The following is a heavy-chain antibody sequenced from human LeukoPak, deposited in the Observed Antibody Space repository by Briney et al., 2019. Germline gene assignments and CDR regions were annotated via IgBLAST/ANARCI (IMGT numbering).Heavy chain of an antibody. CDR3: AHRSGYDLFDY. CDR2: IYWNDDK. J-gene: IGHJ4*02. CDR1: GFSLTPSGVG. D-gene: IGHD5-12*01. Sequence: SGPTLVNPTQTLTLTCTFSGFSLTPSGVGVGWIRQPPGKALEWLALIYWNDDKRFSPSLKSRLTITKDTSKNQVVLTMANMDPVDTATYLCAHRSGYDLFDYWGQGTLVTVSS. V-gene: IGHV2-5*01.